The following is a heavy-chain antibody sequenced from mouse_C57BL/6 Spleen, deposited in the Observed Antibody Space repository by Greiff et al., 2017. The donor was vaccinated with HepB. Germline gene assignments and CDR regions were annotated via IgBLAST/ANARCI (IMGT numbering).Heavy chain of an antibody. CDR1: GFSFTSYA. D-gene: IGHD1-1*01. V-gene: IGHV2-9-1*01. CDR3: ARMYPLYYGSSSYYFDY. J-gene: IGHJ2*01. CDR2: IWTGGGT. Sequence: QVQLQQSGPGLVAPSQSLSITCTVSGFSFTSYAISWVRQPPGKGLEWLGVIWTGGGTNYNSALKSRLSISKDNSKSQVFLKMNSLQTDDTARYYCARMYPLYYGSSSYYFDYWGQGTTLTVSS.